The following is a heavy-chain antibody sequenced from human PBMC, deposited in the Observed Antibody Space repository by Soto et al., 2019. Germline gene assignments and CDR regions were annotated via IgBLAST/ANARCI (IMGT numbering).Heavy chain of an antibody. D-gene: IGHD3-16*02. CDR1: GGSISSSSYY. Sequence: SETLSLTCTVSGGSISSSSYYWGWVRHPPGKGLEWIGSIYYSGSTYYNPSLKSRVTISVDTSKNQFSLKPSSVTAADAAVYYCADTRDYVWGSYRYTDFDIWGQGTMVTVSS. V-gene: IGHV4-39*01. J-gene: IGHJ3*02. CDR2: IYYSGST. CDR3: ADTRDYVWGSYRYTDFDI.